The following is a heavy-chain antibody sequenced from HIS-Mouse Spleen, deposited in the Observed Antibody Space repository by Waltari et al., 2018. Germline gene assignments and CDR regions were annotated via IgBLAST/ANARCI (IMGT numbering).Heavy chain of an antibody. CDR3: ARVNGIAVAGTDAFDI. D-gene: IGHD6-19*01. J-gene: IGHJ3*02. Sequence: QVQLVESGGGVVQPGRSLRLACAASGFTFSRYAMPWVRPAPGKGLEWVAVISYDGSNKYYADSVKGRFTISRDNSKNTLYLQMNSLRAEDTAVYYCARVNGIAVAGTDAFDIWGQGTMVTVSS. CDR2: ISYDGSNK. V-gene: IGHV3-30-3*01. CDR1: GFTFSRYA.